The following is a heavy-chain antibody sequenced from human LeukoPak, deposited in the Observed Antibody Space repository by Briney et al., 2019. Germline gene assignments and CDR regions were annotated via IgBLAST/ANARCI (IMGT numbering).Heavy chain of an antibody. CDR2: ISSSSSYT. V-gene: IGHV3-21*04. D-gene: IGHD6-19*01. Sequence: GGSLRLSCAASGFTFSSYSMNWVRQAPGKGLEWVSSISSSSSYTYYADSVKGRFTISRDNSKNTLYLQMNGLRAEDTAVYYCAKESPYSSGWHDFDYWGQGTLVTVSS. J-gene: IGHJ4*02. CDR3: AKESPYSSGWHDFDY. CDR1: GFTFSSYS.